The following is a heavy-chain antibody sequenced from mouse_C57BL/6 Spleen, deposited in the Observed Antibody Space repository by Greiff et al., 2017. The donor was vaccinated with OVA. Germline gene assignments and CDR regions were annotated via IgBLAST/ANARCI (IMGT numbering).Heavy chain of an antibody. V-gene: IGHV1-69*01. Sequence: QVQLQQPGAELVMPGASVKLSCKASGYTFTSYWMHWVKQRPGQGLEWIGEFDPSDGYTNYNQKFKGKSTLTVDKSSSTAYMQLSSLTSEDSAVYYCALQTSQATRAWFAYWGQGTLVTVSA. CDR2: FDPSDGYT. D-gene: IGHD3-2*02. CDR3: ALQTSQATRAWFAY. CDR1: GYTFTSYW. J-gene: IGHJ3*01.